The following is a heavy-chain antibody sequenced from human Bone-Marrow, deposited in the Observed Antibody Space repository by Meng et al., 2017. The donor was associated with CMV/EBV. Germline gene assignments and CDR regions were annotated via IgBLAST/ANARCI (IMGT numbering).Heavy chain of an antibody. V-gene: IGHV3-66*02. D-gene: IGHD3-10*02. CDR2: IYRGGST. Sequence: GESLKISCAASGFSVSNNYMTWVRQAPGKGLEWVSVIYRGGSTSYADSVKGRFTISRDNSKNTLYLHMNSLRAEDTAVYYCVTDVPVDGRWDWGQGTLVTVFS. CDR1: GFSVSNNY. CDR3: VTDVPVDGRWD. J-gene: IGHJ4*02.